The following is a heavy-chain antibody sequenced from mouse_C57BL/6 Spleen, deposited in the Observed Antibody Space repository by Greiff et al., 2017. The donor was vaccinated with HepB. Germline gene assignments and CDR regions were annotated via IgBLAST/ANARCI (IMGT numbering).Heavy chain of an antibody. CDR1: GYTFTSYW. V-gene: IGHV1-61*01. CDR3: ARSGDYERFDY. J-gene: IGHJ2*01. Sequence: QVQLQQPGAELVRPGSSVKLSCKASGYTFTSYWMDWVKQRPGQGLEWIGNIYPSDSETHYNQKFKDKATLTVDKSSSTAYIQLSSLTSEDSAVYYCARSGDYERFDYWGQGTTLTVSS. D-gene: IGHD2-4*01. CDR2: IYPSDSET.